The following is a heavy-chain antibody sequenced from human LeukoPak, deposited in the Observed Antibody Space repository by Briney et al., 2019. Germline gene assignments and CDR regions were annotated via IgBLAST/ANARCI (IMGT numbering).Heavy chain of an antibody. CDR3: ARDRAGSKPWVDFHP. J-gene: IGHJ5*02. CDR1: GITVSQRG. D-gene: IGHD4-11*01. V-gene: IGHV3-66*02. CDR2: IYTDGAT. Sequence: GGSLRLSCAISGITVSQRGMCWVRQAPGRGQGWVSLIYTDGATHCADSVEGRFTISIGTSKNTVYLEMRNLRPEDTAVYFCARDRAGSKPWVDFHPWGQGTLVTVSS.